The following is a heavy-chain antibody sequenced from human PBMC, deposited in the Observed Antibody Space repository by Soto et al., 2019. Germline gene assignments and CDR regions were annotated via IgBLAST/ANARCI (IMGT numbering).Heavy chain of an antibody. J-gene: IGHJ4*02. CDR1: GFTFSSYA. CDR3: ATLGWRKAFDY. D-gene: IGHD1-26*01. Sequence: GGSLRLSCEGSGFTFSSYAMHWVRQAPGKGLEWVALIGSDGSNKDYADSVKRRFDGSRDNSEDTLFLQMSSRRPEDTAVYYWATLGWRKAFDYLGQGNLGTGSS. CDR2: IGSDGSNK. V-gene: IGHV3-30*09.